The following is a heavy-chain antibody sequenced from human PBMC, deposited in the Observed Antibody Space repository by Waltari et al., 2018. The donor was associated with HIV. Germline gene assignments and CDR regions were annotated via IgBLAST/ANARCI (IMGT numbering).Heavy chain of an antibody. Sequence: EVLLAESGGRLIQPGGSLGLSCTAFNFSIAGKHVTWIRKAPVGSLEVVAVIYPDDTTHHADPVSGRFTISRAKSRTTVLLLRTGLFVDDTATYCCATGVRYYGPWGQGTRVTVSS. CDR1: NFSIAGKH. J-gene: IGHJ5*02. V-gene: IGHV3-53*01. D-gene: IGHD3-10*01. CDR2: IYPDDTT. CDR3: ATGVRYYGP.